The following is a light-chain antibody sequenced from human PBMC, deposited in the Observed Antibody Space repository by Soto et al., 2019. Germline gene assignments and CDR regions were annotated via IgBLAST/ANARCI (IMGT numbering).Light chain of an antibody. CDR1: RSDVGGNDL. CDR2: VVN. CDR3: CSYAGRNTLI. J-gene: IGLJ2*01. Sequence: QSALTQPPSASGSPGQSVTISCTGSRSDVGGNDLVSWYQQHPGKAPQLIISVVNKRPSGVPDRFSGSKSGNTASLTVSGLQAEDEADYYCCSYAGRNTLIFGGGTKLTVL. V-gene: IGLV2-8*01.